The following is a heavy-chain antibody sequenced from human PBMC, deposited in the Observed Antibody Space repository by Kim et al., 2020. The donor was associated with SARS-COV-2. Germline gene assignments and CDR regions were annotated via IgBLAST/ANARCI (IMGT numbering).Heavy chain of an antibody. CDR1: GGSFSGYY. D-gene: IGHD6-19*01. J-gene: IGHJ6*03. CDR2: INHSGST. V-gene: IGHV4-34*01. Sequence: SETLSLTCAVSGGSFSGYYWSWIRQPPGKGLEWIGEINHSGSTNYNPSLKSRVIISVDTSKNQFSLKLSSVPAADTAVYYCARGTRQWLVRGPYYYYMDVWGKRTTVTVS. CDR3: ARGTRQWLVRGPYYYYMDV.